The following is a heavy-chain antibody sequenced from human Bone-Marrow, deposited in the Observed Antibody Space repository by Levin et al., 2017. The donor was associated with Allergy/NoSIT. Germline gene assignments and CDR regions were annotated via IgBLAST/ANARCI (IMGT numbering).Heavy chain of an antibody. CDR2: IKGDGSDK. D-gene: IGHD1-7*01. CDR1: GFTFSTYW. Sequence: QPGGSLRLSCAASGFTFSTYWMDWVRQAPGKGLEWVANIKGDGSDKNYVDSVKGRFTISRDNAKNSLYLQMNSLRAEDTAVYYCVKENYYFDFWGQGTLVTVSS. CDR3: VKENYYFDF. V-gene: IGHV3-7*01. J-gene: IGHJ4*02.